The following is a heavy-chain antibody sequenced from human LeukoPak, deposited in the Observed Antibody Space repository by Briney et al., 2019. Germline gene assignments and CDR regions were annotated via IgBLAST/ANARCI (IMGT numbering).Heavy chain of an antibody. CDR3: AKAPVTSCRGAFCYPFDY. D-gene: IGHD2-15*01. Sequence: GGSLRLSCAASGFTFKNYGMSWVRQAPGKGLEWVSGISGSGGRTHYAESVKGRFTISRDNSKNTLYLQMNSLRAEDAAVYYCAKAPVTSCRGAFCYPFDYWGEGTLVTVSS. CDR1: GFTFKNYG. V-gene: IGHV3-23*01. CDR2: ISGSGGRT. J-gene: IGHJ4*02.